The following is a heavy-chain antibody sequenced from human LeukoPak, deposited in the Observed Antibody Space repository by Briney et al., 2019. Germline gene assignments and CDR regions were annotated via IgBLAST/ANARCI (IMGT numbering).Heavy chain of an antibody. CDR3: ARQTLRLTDAFDI. J-gene: IGHJ3*02. CDR1: GGSISSSSYY. V-gene: IGHV4-39*01. D-gene: IGHD4/OR15-4a*01. Sequence: SETLSLTCTVSGGSISSSSYYWGWIRQPPGKGLERIGSIYYSGSTYYNPSLKSRVTISVDTSKNQFSLKLSSVTAADTAVYYCARQTLRLTDAFDIWGQGTMVTVSS. CDR2: IYYSGST.